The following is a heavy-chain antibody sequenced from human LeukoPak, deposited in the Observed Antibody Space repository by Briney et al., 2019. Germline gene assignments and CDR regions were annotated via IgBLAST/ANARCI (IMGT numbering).Heavy chain of an antibody. CDR1: GFTFSSYG. V-gene: IGHV3-33*01. Sequence: GGSLRLSCAASGFTFSSYGMHWVRQAPGKGLEWVAVIWYDGSNKYYADSVKGRFTISRDNPKNTLYLQMNSLRAEDTAVYYCARTIVGAAFDYWGQGTLVTVSS. D-gene: IGHD1-26*01. CDR3: ARTIVGAAFDY. J-gene: IGHJ4*02. CDR2: IWYDGSNK.